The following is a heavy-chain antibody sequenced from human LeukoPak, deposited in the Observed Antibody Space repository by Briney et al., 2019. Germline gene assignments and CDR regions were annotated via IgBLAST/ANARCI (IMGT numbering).Heavy chain of an antibody. V-gene: IGHV3-64*02. D-gene: IGHD4-17*01. CDR3: ARAPNYGAYDV. J-gene: IGHJ4*02. CDR1: GFTFSSYA. Sequence: GGSLRLSCAASGFTFSSYAMHWVRQAPGKGLEYVSAISTNGGSTYYADSVKGRFIISRDNSKNTLYLQMGSLRAEDVAVYYCARAPNYGAYDVWGQGTLVTVSS. CDR2: ISTNGGST.